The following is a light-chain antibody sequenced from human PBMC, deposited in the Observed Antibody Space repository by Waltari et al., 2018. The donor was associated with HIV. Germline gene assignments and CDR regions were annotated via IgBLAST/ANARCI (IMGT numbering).Light chain of an antibody. V-gene: IGLV1-44*01. Sequence: QSLLTQPPSASGTPGQRVTISCSGGTANIGTNTVNWYKQLPGTAPTLLIFSDNLRHSGVSALFSGSKSGTSASLAISGLRSDDEAKFICASWDASLDGWVFGGGTQLTVL. CDR2: SDN. J-gene: IGLJ3*02. CDR1: TANIGTNT. CDR3: ASWDASLDGWV.